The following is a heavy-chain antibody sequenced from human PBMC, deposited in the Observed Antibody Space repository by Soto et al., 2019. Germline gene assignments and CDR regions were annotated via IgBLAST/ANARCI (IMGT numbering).Heavy chain of an antibody. Sequence: GGSLRLSCVAPGLTFNNAWMNWVRQAPGKGLEWVGRIKSKADGGTTDCAAPVKGRFTISRDDSKNTLYLQMNSLKAEDTAVYYCTSSSSGYRRIDYWGQGT. CDR3: TSSSSGYRRIDY. D-gene: IGHD3-22*01. V-gene: IGHV3-15*07. J-gene: IGHJ4*02. CDR2: IKSKADGGTT. CDR1: GLTFNNAW.